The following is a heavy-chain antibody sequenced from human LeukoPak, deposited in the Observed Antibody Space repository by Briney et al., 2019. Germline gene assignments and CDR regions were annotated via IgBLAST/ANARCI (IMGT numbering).Heavy chain of an antibody. CDR2: IYTSGST. CDR3: AREGSSGWYVSYFQH. D-gene: IGHD6-19*01. V-gene: IGHV4-61*02. CDR1: GGSISSGSYY. Sequence: SETPSLTCTVSGGSISSGSYYWSWIRQPAGKGLEWIGRIYTSGSTNYNPSLKSRVTISVDTSKNQFSLKLSSVTAADTAVYYCAREGSSGWYVSYFQHWGQGTLVTVSS. J-gene: IGHJ1*01.